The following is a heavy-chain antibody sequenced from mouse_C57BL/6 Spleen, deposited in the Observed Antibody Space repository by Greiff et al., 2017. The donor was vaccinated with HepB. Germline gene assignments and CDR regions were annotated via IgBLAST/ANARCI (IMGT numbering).Heavy chain of an antibody. CDR2: IYPGSGST. CDR1: GYTFTSYW. CDR3: ARGMQTAQASFAY. Sequence: VQLQQSGAELVKPGASVKMSCKASGYTFTSYWITWVKQRPGQGLEWIGDIYPGSGSTNYNEKFKSKATLTVDTSSSTAYLQLSSLTSEDSAVYSCARGMQTAQASFAYWGQGTRVTVSA. J-gene: IGHJ3*01. D-gene: IGHD3-2*02. V-gene: IGHV1-55*01.